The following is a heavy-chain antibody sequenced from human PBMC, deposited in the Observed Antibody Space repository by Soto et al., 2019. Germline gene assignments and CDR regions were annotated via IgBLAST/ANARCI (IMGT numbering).Heavy chain of an antibody. D-gene: IGHD2-2*01. CDR3: ARDGQDIVLVPAAAVYGMDV. CDR1: GGTFSSYA. Sequence: QVQLVQSGAEVKKPGSSVKVSCKASGGTFSSYAISWVRQAPGQGLEWVGRIIPIFGTANYAQKFQGRVTITADESKSTAYMELSSLRSEDTAVYYCARDGQDIVLVPAAAVYGMDVWGQGTTVTVSS. CDR2: IIPIFGTA. V-gene: IGHV1-69*15. J-gene: IGHJ6*02.